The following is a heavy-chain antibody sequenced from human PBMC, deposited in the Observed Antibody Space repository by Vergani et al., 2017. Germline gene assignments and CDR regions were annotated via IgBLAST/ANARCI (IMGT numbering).Heavy chain of an antibody. CDR2: IYYSGST. V-gene: IGHV4-59*01. CDR1: GGSISSYY. Sequence: QVQLQESGPGLVKPSETLSLTCTVSGGSISSYYWRWIRQPPGKGLEWIGYIYYSGSTNYNPSLKSRVTISVDTSKNQFSLKLSSVTAADTAVYYCARVYDDFWSAPRGYYYYMDVWGKGTTVTVSS. D-gene: IGHD3-3*01. J-gene: IGHJ6*03. CDR3: ARVYDDFWSAPRGYYYYMDV.